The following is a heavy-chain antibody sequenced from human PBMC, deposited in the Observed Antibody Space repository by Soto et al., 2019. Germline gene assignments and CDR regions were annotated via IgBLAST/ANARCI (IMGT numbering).Heavy chain of an antibody. J-gene: IGHJ4*02. Sequence: SETLSLTCTVSGGSISSYYWSWIRQPPGKGLEWIGYIYYSGSTNYNPSLKSRVTISVDTSKNQFSLKLSSVTAADTAVYYCARLASLTGTDSFDYWGQGTLGTVSS. V-gene: IGHV4-59*01. D-gene: IGHD1-7*01. CDR1: GGSISSYY. CDR2: IYYSGST. CDR3: ARLASLTGTDSFDY.